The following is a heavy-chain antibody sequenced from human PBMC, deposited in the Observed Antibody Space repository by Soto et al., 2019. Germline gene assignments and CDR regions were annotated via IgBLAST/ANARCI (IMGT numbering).Heavy chain of an antibody. CDR3: ASIDYGDYEADV. CDR2: ISSSSSYI. Sequence: EVQLVESGGGLVKPGGSLRLSCAASGFTFSSYSMNWVRQAPGKGLEWVSSISSSSSYIYYADSVKGRFTISRDNAKNSLYLQMNSLRAEDTAAYYCASIDYGDYEADVWGKGTTVTVSS. J-gene: IGHJ6*04. D-gene: IGHD4-17*01. CDR1: GFTFSSYS. V-gene: IGHV3-21*01.